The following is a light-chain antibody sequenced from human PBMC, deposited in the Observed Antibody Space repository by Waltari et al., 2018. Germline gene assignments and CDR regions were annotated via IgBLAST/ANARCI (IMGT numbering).Light chain of an antibody. V-gene: IGKV1-12*01. Sequence: DIQMTQSPSVVSASVGDRVTITCRPSQDIKGWLAWYPQKPGRAPSLLIYGASNLQRGAPSRFSGSGYGTEFTLTISNLQPEDFATYYCQQANSFPLTFGGGTTVDIK. CDR3: QQANSFPLT. J-gene: IGKJ4*01. CDR1: QDIKGW. CDR2: GAS.